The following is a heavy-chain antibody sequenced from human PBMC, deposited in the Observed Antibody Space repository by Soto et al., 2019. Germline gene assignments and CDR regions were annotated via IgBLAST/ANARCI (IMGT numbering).Heavy chain of an antibody. CDR1: GYTFTSYG. CDR2: ISAYNGNT. V-gene: IGHV1-18*01. J-gene: IGHJ4*02. CDR3: ARDNGYESDY. Sequence: QVQLVQSGAEVKKPGASVKVSCKASGYTFTSYGISWVRQAPGQGLEWMGWISAYNGNTNYAQKLQGRVSITTATSTTPAYMVVRSLTSDDTAFYYCARDNGYESDYWGQGTLVSLSS. D-gene: IGHD5-18*01.